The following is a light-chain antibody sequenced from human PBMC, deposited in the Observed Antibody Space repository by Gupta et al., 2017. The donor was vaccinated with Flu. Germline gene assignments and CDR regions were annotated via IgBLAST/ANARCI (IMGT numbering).Light chain of an antibody. CDR3: AAWDDSRSGWV. J-gene: IGLJ3*02. V-gene: IGLV1-47*01. Sequence: QSVLTQPPSASGPPGQRVTISCSGSSSNIGSNYVYWYQQLPGTAPKLLIYRNNRRPSGVPARFSGSKSATSASLAISGLRAEDGADYYCAAWDDSRSGWVFGGGTKLTVL. CDR1: SSNIGSNY. CDR2: RNN.